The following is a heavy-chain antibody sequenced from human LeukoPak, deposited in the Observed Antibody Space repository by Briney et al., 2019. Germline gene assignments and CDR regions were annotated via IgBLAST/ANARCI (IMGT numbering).Heavy chain of an antibody. V-gene: IGHV3-64*04. CDR2: ITSDGGRI. Sequence: PGGSLRLSCSASGFIFSGYAMHWVRQAPGKGLKHVSVITSDGGRIHYADSVKGRFTVSRDNSKNTLYLQMNSLRAEDTAVYYCARERFRGGEGAFDIWGQGTMVTVSS. CDR1: GFIFSGYA. J-gene: IGHJ3*02. CDR3: ARERFRGGEGAFDI. D-gene: IGHD3-16*01.